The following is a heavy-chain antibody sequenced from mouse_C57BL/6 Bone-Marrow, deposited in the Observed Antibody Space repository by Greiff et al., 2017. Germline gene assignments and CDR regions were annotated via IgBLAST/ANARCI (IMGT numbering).Heavy chain of an antibody. Sequence: EVQLQQSGPGLVKPSQSLSLTCSVTGYSITSGYYWNWIRQFPGNKLEWMGYISYDGSNNYNPSLKNRISITRDTSKNPFFLKLNSVTTEDTATYCCARGGWLPPFDYWGQGTTLTVSS. J-gene: IGHJ2*01. D-gene: IGHD2-2*01. CDR1: GYSITSGYY. CDR2: ISYDGSN. CDR3: ARGGWLPPFDY. V-gene: IGHV3-6*01.